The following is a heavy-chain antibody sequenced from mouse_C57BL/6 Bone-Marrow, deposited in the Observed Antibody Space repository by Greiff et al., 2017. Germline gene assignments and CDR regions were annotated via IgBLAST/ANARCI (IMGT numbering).Heavy chain of an antibody. J-gene: IGHJ2*01. CDR3: ARGGGKPNYFDY. Sequence: VKLMESGGGLVKPGGSLKLSCAASGFTFSDYGMHWVRQAPEKGLEWVAYISSGSSTIYYADTVKGRFTISRDNAKNTLFLQMTSLRSEDTAMYYCARGGGKPNYFDYWGQGTTLTVSS. D-gene: IGHD2-1*01. CDR2: ISSGSSTI. CDR1: GFTFSDYG. V-gene: IGHV5-17*01.